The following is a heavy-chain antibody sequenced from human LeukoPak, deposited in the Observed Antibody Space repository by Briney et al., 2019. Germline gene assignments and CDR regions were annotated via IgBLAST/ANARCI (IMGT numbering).Heavy chain of an antibody. D-gene: IGHD2-21*01. CDR2: IYDSGST. V-gene: IGHV4-59*02. CDR1: GGSVSGYY. Sequence: SETLSLTCIVSGGSVSGYYWSWIRQPPGKGLEWIGHIYDSGSTNYNPSLKSRVTISMDTSKNQFSLKLSSLTAADTPLYYCPRHYLSISDSYSFDYWGLGTLVTVSS. CDR3: PRHYLSISDSYSFDY. J-gene: IGHJ4*02.